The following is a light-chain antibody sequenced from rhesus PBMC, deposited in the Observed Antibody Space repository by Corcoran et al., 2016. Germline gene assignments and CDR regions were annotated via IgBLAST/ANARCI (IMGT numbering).Light chain of an antibody. CDR1: QGISSD. V-gene: IGKV1-37*01. J-gene: IGKJ3*01. CDR2: DES. CDR3: QQYDSAPFT. Sequence: DIQMTQSPSSLSASVGDRVTITCRASQGISSDLAWYQQKPGKVPKPLIYDESNLESGVPSRFSGSGFGTDFPLPINSLHPEDFATYSCQQYDSAPFTFGPGTKLDIK.